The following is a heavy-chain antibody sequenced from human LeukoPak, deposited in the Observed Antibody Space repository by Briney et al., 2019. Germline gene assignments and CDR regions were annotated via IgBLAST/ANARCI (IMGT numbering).Heavy chain of an antibody. J-gene: IGHJ4*02. V-gene: IGHV3-7*01. Sequence: GGSLRLSCAASGFTFSSYWMSWVRQAPGNGLEWVANIKQDGSEKYYVDSVKGRFTISRDNAKNSLYLQMNSLRAEDTAVYYCARDQERWLQRTVYHYWGQGTLVTVSS. CDR1: GFTFSSYW. CDR3: ARDQERWLQRTVYHY. CDR2: IKQDGSEK. D-gene: IGHD5-24*01.